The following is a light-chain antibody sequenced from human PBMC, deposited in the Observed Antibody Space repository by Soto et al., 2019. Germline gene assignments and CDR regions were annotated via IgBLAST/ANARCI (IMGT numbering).Light chain of an antibody. CDR3: QQLNSYPLT. Sequence: DIQLTQSPSSLSASVRDSVTITCRASQNIRNYLNWYQQKPGRAPKILIYAASTLQSGVPSRFSGSGSGTDFTLTISSLQPEDFATYYCQQLNSYPLTFGGGTKVDIK. J-gene: IGKJ4*01. V-gene: IGKV1-9*01. CDR2: AAS. CDR1: QNIRNY.